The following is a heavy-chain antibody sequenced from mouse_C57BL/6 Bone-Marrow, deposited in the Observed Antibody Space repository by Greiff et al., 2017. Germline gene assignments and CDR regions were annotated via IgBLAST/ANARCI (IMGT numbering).Heavy chain of an antibody. V-gene: IGHV5-4*03. J-gene: IGHJ4*01. CDR1: GFTFSSYA. D-gene: IGHD2-4*01. Sequence: EVKVVESGGGLVKPGVSLKLSCAASGFTFSSYAMSWVRQTPEKRLEWVATISDGGSYTYYPDNVKGRFTISRDNAKNNLYLQMSHLKSEDTAMYYCARVYYDYDVYAMDYWGQGTSVTVSS. CDR3: ARVYYDYDVYAMDY. CDR2: ISDGGSYT.